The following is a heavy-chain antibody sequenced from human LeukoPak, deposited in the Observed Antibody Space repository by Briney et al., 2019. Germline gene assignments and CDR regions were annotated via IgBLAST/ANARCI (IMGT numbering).Heavy chain of an antibody. CDR2: IYHSGST. Sequence: KTSQTLSLTCTVSGGSISSGGYYWSWIRQPPGKGLEWIGYIYHSGSTYYNPSLKSRVTISVDTSKNQFSLKLSSVTAADTAVYYCARGYSANNHYFDYWGQGTLVTVSS. CDR1: GGSISSGGYY. CDR3: ARGYSANNHYFDY. V-gene: IGHV4-30-2*01. D-gene: IGHD1-26*01. J-gene: IGHJ4*02.